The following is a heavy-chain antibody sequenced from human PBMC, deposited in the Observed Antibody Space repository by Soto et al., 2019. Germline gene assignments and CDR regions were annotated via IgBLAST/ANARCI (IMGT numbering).Heavy chain of an antibody. CDR3: ARLSRGGSCGFDY. D-gene: IGHD3-10*01. Sequence: QVQLQESGPRLVEPSETLSLTCTVSGGSISSDYCSWIRQPPGKGLEWIGYSYSSGSTKYNPSLQSRVTISVDTSKNQFSLNLSSVTAADTAVYYCARLSRGGSCGFDYWDQGTLVTVSS. CDR1: GGSISSDY. CDR2: SYSSGST. J-gene: IGHJ4*02. V-gene: IGHV4-59*08.